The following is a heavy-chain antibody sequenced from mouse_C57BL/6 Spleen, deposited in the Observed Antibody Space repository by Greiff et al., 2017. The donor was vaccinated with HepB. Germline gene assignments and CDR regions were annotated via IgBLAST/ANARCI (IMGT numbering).Heavy chain of an antibody. D-gene: IGHD6-2*01. Sequence: EVQLQQSGPELVKPGASVKTSCKASGYAFTDYYMNWVKQSHGKSLEWIGDINPNNGGTSYNQKFKGKATLTVDKSSSTAYMELRSLTSEDSAVYYCARGGSRFDYWGQGTTLTVSS. CDR1: GYAFTDYY. V-gene: IGHV1-26*01. CDR3: ARGGSRFDY. CDR2: INPNNGGT. J-gene: IGHJ2*01.